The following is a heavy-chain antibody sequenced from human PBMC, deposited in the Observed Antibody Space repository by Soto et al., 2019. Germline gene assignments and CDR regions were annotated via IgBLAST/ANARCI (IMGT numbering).Heavy chain of an antibody. CDR3: AKEYSSSSLNYYYYGMDV. Sequence: GGSLRLSCAASGFTFDDYAMHWVRQAPGKGLEWVSGISWNSGSIGYADSVKGRFTISRDNAKNSLYLQMNSLRAEDTALYYCAKEYSSSSLNYYYYGMDVWGQGTTVTAP. J-gene: IGHJ6*02. V-gene: IGHV3-9*01. D-gene: IGHD6-6*01. CDR2: ISWNSGSI. CDR1: GFTFDDYA.